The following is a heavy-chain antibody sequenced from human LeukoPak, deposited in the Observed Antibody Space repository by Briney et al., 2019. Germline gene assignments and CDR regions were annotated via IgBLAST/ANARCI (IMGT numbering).Heavy chain of an antibody. CDR1: EFTFSTYA. CDR3: AKVKSPYYYDSSGYLDY. CDR2: ISGSGGST. V-gene: IGHV3-23*01. D-gene: IGHD3-22*01. J-gene: IGHJ4*02. Sequence: GGSLRLSCAASEFTFSTYAMSWVRQAPGKGLEWVSAISGSGGSTYYADSVKGRFTISRDNSKNTLYLQMNSLRAEDTAVYYCAKVKSPYYYDSSGYLDYWGQGTLVTVSS.